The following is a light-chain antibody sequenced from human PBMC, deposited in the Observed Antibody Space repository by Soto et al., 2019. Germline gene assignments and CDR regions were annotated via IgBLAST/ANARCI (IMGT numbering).Light chain of an antibody. CDR1: QSVSSSY. Sequence: LSQEEGSTLSGRASQSVSSSYLAWYQQKPGQAPRLLIYGASSRATGIPDRFSGSGSGTDFTLTISRLQPEDFAVYYCQQYGSSPWTFGQGTKVDIK. V-gene: IGKV3-20*01. J-gene: IGKJ1*01. CDR2: GAS. CDR3: QQYGSSPWT.